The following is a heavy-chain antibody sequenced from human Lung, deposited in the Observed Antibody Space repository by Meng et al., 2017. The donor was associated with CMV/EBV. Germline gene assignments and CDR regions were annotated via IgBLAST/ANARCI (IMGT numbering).Heavy chain of an antibody. CDR3: ASSFEY. D-gene: IGHD3-10*01. V-gene: IGHV3-7*01. Sequence: ESLKISCAASGFTFSTYWMNWVRQAPGKGLEWVANIKQDGSEKYYVGSVEGRFTISRDNAKNSLYLQMNSLRAEDTAVYYCASSFEYWGQGTLVTFSS. J-gene: IGHJ4*02. CDR2: IKQDGSEK. CDR1: GFTFSTYW.